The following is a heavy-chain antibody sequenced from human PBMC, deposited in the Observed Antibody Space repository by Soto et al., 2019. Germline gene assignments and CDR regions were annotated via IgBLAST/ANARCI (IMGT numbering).Heavy chain of an antibody. CDR2: INAGNGNT. D-gene: IGHD1-26*01. CDR3: ARGGIYFFVSGMDV. V-gene: IGHV1-3*01. J-gene: IGHJ6*02. Sequence: QVQLVQSGAEVKKPGASVKVSCKASGYTFTSYAMHWVRQAPGQRLEWMGWINAGNGNTKYSQKFQGRVTITRDTAASTAYMELSSLRSEDSALYHCARGGIYFFVSGMDVCGQGTTVTVSS. CDR1: GYTFTSYA.